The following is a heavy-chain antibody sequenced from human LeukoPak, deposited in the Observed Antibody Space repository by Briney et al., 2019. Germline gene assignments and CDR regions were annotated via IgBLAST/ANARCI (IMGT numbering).Heavy chain of an antibody. V-gene: IGHV4-59*01. D-gene: IGHD6-6*01. Sequence: SETLSLTCTVSGGSISSYYWSWIRQPPGKGLEWIGYIYYSGSTNYNPSLKSRVTISVDTSKNQFSLKLSSVTAADTAVYYCARGQSGYSSSSPWFDPWGRGTLVTVSS. CDR1: GGSISSYY. CDR3: ARGQSGYSSSSPWFDP. J-gene: IGHJ5*02. CDR2: IYYSGST.